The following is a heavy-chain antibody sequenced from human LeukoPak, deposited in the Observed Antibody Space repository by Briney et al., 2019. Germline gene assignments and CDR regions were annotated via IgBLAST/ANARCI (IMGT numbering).Heavy chain of an antibody. CDR3: ARAAAYSSGWYYFDY. CDR1: GFTFSRYW. V-gene: IGHV3-74*01. D-gene: IGHD6-13*01. Sequence: QLGGSLRLSCAASGFTFSRYWMHWVRQAPGKGLVWVSRINSDGTSTSYADSVKGRFTISRDNAKNTVYLQMNSLRAEDTAVYYCARAAAYSSGWYYFDYWGQGTLVTVSS. CDR2: INSDGTST. J-gene: IGHJ4*02.